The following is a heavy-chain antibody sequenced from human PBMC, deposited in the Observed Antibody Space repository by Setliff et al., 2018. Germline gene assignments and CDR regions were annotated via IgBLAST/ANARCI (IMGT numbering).Heavy chain of an antibody. J-gene: IGHJ6*03. V-gene: IGHV5-51*01. D-gene: IGHD6-19*01. CDR3: ARQIGSSLSHFYYYMDV. Sequence: PGESLKISCKGSGYNFASYWIAWVRQMPGKGLEWMGIIYPDDSVTRYSPSFQGQVTISADKSISTAYLQWSSLKASDTAMYYCARQIGSSLSHFYYYMDVWGKGTTVTVSS. CDR2: IYPDDSVT. CDR1: GYNFASYW.